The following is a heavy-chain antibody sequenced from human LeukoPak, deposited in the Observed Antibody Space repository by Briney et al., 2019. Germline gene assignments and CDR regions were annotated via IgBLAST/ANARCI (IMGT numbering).Heavy chain of an antibody. D-gene: IGHD4-17*01. CDR1: GFPVSSNY. CDR2: IYSGGST. V-gene: IGHV3-53*01. CDR3: VRGDYGDYTLFDY. J-gene: IGHJ4*02. Sequence: PGGSLRLSCAASGFPVSSNYMSWVRQGPGKGLEWVSVIYSGGSTYYADSVKGRFTISRDNSKNTLYLQMNSLRAEDTAVYYCVRGDYGDYTLFDYWGQGTLVTVSS.